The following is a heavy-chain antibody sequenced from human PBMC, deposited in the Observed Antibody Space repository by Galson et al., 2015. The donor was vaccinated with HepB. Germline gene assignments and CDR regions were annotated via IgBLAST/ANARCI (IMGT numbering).Heavy chain of an antibody. D-gene: IGHD2-15*01. Sequence: SVKVSCKASGFTFTSSAVQWVRQARGQRLEWMGWINAGNGNTIYSQKLQGRVTIIRDTSATTVYMDLSSLRSEDTAVYYCAAASRDCSGGTCYSFDYWGQGTLVTVSS. CDR3: AAASRDCSGGTCYSFDY. V-gene: IGHV1-3*01. J-gene: IGHJ4*02. CDR1: GFTFTSSA. CDR2: INAGNGNT.